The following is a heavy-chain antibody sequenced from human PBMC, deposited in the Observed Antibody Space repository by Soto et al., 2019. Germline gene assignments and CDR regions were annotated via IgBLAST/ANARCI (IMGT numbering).Heavy chain of an antibody. CDR1: GASINSTSYY. CDR3: ARQIRYTYGYFPRYIDY. CDR2: VYFSGNT. V-gene: IGHV4-39*01. J-gene: IGHJ4*02. Sequence: LSLTCTVSGASINSTSYYWGWIRQPPGKGLEWIGSVYFSGNTYYNPSLQSRLTISVDTSKNQFSLKLSSVTAADSAVYFCARQIRYTYGYFPRYIDYWGQGALVTVSS. D-gene: IGHD5-18*01.